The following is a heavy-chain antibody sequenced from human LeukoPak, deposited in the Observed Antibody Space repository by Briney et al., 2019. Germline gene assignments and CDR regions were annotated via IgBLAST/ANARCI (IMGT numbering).Heavy chain of an antibody. V-gene: IGHV3-74*01. J-gene: IGHJ4*02. Sequence: GGSLRLSCAASGFTFSSYWMHWVRQPPGKGLVWVSRINSDGSSTSYADSVKGRFTISRDNAKNTLYMQMNSLRAEDTAVYYCASWAGYCSSTSCQFDYWGQGTLVTVSS. CDR2: INSDGSST. D-gene: IGHD2-2*01. CDR3: ASWAGYCSSTSCQFDY. CDR1: GFTFSSYW.